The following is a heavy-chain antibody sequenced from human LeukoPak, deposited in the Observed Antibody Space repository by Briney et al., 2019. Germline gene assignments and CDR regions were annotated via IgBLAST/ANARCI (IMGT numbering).Heavy chain of an antibody. J-gene: IGHJ4*02. V-gene: IGHV3-53*01. D-gene: IGHD6-13*01. CDR1: GFTVSSND. CDR3: AGRLSSSWYEPFDY. CDR2: IYSGGST. Sequence: GSPRLSCAASGFTVSSNDMSWVRQAPGKGLEWVSLIYSGGSTYYADSVKGRFTISRDNSKNTLYLQMNSLRAEDTAVYYCAGRLSSSWYEPFDYWGQGTLVTVSS.